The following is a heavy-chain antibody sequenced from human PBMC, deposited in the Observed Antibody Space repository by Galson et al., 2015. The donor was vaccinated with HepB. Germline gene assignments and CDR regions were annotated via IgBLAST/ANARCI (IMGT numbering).Heavy chain of an antibody. Sequence: SLTCTVSGGSISSYYWSWIRQPPGKGLEWIGYIYYSGSTNYNPSLKSRVTISVDTSKNQFSLKLSSVTAADTAVYYCARLEGDTTPHGDYYYYMDVWGKGTTVTVSS. V-gene: IGHV4-59*08. D-gene: IGHD1-26*01. CDR1: GGSISSYY. J-gene: IGHJ6*03. CDR3: ARLEGDTTPHGDYYYYMDV. CDR2: IYYSGST.